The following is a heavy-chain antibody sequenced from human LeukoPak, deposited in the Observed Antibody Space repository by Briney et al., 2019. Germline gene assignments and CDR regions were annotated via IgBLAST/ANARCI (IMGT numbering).Heavy chain of an antibody. CDR2: ISYDGSNK. J-gene: IGHJ3*02. V-gene: IGHV3-30*18. CDR1: GFTFSSYG. CDR3: AKDPGMAVYSYGYDAFDI. Sequence: ETGGSLRLSCAASGFTFSSYGMHWVRQAPGKGLEWVAVISYDGSNKYYADSVKGRFTISRDNSKNTLYLQMNSLRAEDTAVYYCAKDPGMAVYSYGYDAFDIWGQGTMVTVSS. D-gene: IGHD5-18*01.